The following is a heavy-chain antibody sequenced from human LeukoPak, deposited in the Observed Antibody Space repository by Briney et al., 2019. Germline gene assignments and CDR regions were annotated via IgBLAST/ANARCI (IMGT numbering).Heavy chain of an antibody. V-gene: IGHV4-39*07. CDR3: ARGPRAGFDP. J-gene: IGHJ5*02. CDR2: VFHSGNT. Sequence: SETLSLTCSVSGGSINSGNYYWVWMRQPPGKGLEWIGSVFHSGNTYYNPSLKSRVTISVDTSKNQFSLKLSSVTAADTAVYYCARGPRAGFDPWGQGTLVTVSS. CDR1: GGSINSGNYY.